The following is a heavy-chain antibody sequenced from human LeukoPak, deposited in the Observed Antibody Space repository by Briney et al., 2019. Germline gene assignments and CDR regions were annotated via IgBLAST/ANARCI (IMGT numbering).Heavy chain of an antibody. CDR3: SRSSRDGYNYVYEY. CDR2: INPNSGGT. J-gene: IGHJ4*02. V-gene: IGHV1-2*02. CDR1: GYTFTVYY. D-gene: IGHD5-24*01. Sequence: ASVKVSCKASGYTFTVYYMHWVRQAPGQGLEWMGWINPNSGGTNYAQNFQGRVTMTRDTSIGTAYMELSRLRSDDTAVYYCSRSSRDGYNYVYEYWGQGTLVTVSS.